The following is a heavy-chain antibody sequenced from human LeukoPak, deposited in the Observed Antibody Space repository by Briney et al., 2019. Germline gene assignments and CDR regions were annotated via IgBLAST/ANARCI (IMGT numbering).Heavy chain of an antibody. D-gene: IGHD6-13*01. CDR3: AREVRAAAATNAFDI. V-gene: IGHV3-7*01. J-gene: IGHJ3*02. CDR2: IKQDGSEK. CDR1: GFTFSSYG. Sequence: PGGSLRLSCAASGFTFSSYGMHWVRQAPGKGLEWVANIKQDGSEKYYVDSVKGRFTISRDNAKNSLYLQMNSLRAEDTAVYYCAREVRAAAATNAFDIWGQGTMVTVSS.